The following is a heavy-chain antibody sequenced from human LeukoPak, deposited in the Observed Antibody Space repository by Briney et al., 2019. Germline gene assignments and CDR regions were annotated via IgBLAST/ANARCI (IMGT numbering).Heavy chain of an antibody. V-gene: IGHV4-34*01. J-gene: IGHJ4*02. CDR1: GFTFSSFW. CDR2: INHGGST. CDR3: ARGRYVTTRGGAAAGFLDY. Sequence: GSLRLSCAASGFTFSSFWMSWVRQAPGKGLEWIGEINHGGSTNYNPSLKSRVTISVDTSQNQFSLRLSSVTAADTAVYYCARGRYVTTRGGAAAGFLDYWGQGTLVTVST. D-gene: IGHD6-13*01.